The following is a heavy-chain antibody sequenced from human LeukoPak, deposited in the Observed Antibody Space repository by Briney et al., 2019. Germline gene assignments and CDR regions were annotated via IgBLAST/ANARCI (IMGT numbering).Heavy chain of an antibody. CDR2: IYYSGST. V-gene: IGHV4-4*02. Sequence: SGTLSLTCAVSGGSISSSNWWSWVRQPPGKGLEWIGYIYYSGSTNYNPSLKSRVTISVDTSKNQFSLKLSSVTAADTAVYYCARETDYTFDYWGQGTLVTVSS. D-gene: IGHD4-11*01. CDR1: GGSISSSNW. J-gene: IGHJ4*02. CDR3: ARETDYTFDY.